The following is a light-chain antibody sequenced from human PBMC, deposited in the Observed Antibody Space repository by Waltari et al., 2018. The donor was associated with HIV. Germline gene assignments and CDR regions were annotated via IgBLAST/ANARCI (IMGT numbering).Light chain of an antibody. CDR2: RNH. J-gene: IGLJ3*02. Sequence: QSVLTQPPSASGTPGQRVTISCSGSSYNIGSNYVYWYQQLPGTATTLLITRNHQRPSGVPDRFSGSKSGTSASLAISGLRSEDEADYYCAAWDDSLSGQVFGGGTKLTVL. V-gene: IGLV1-47*01. CDR3: AAWDDSLSGQV. CDR1: SYNIGSNY.